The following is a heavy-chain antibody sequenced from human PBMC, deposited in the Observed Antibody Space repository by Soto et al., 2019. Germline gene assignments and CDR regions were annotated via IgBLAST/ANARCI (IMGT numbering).Heavy chain of an antibody. CDR2: ISYDGSNK. D-gene: IGHD3-10*01. CDR3: AKYPGKGYGSGSYYKVSPRALDYYYYMDV. J-gene: IGHJ6*03. V-gene: IGHV3-30*18. Sequence: GGSLRLSCAASGFTFSSYGMHWVRQAPGKGLEWVAVISYDGSNKYYADSVKGRFTISRDNSKNTLYLQMNSLRAEDTAVYYCAKYPGKGYGSGSYYKVSPRALDYYYYMDVWGKGTTVTVSS. CDR1: GFTFSSYG.